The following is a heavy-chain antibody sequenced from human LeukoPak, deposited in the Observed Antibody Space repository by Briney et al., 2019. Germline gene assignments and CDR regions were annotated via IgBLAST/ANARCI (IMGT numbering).Heavy chain of an antibody. CDR3: ARGPYRGGDCPGNWFDP. CDR1: GFTVSSNY. V-gene: IGHV3-53*01. Sequence: GGSLRLSCAASGFTVSSNYMSWVRQAPGKGLEWVSVIYSGGSTYYADSVKGRFTISRDNSKNTLYLQMNSLRAEDTAVYYCARGPYRGGDCPGNWFDPWGQGTLVTVSS. CDR2: IYSGGST. J-gene: IGHJ5*02. D-gene: IGHD2-21*02.